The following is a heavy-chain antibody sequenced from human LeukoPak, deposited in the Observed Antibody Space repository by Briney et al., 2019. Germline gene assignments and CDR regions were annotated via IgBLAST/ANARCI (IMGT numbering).Heavy chain of an antibody. D-gene: IGHD5-12*01. Sequence: SVKVSCKASGGTFSSYAISWVRQAPGQGLEWMGRIIPILGIANYAQKFQGRVTITADKSTSTAYMELSSLRSEDTAVYYCARDVNGGYDYYYYYGMDVWGQGTTVTVSS. V-gene: IGHV1-69*04. CDR1: GGTFSSYA. J-gene: IGHJ6*02. CDR3: ARDVNGGYDYYYYYGMDV. CDR2: IIPILGIA.